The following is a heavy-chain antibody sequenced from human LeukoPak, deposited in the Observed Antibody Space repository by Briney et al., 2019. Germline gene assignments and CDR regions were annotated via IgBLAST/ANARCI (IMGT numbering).Heavy chain of an antibody. CDR3: ARDSDYAFGY. CDR1: GFTFSSYS. Sequence: PGGSLRLSCAASGFTFSSYSMNWVRQALGKGLEWVLCISGSSSTISYADSVKGRFTISRVNAKNSLYLQMNSLRDEDTAVYYCARDSDYAFGYWGQGTLVTVSS. J-gene: IGHJ4*02. D-gene: IGHD3-16*01. CDR2: ISGSSSTI. V-gene: IGHV3-48*02.